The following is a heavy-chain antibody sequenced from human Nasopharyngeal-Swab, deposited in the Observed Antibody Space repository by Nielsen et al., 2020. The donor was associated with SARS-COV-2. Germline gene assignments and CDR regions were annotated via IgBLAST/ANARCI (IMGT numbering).Heavy chain of an antibody. V-gene: IGHV3-30*02. Sequence: GGSLRLSCEASGFSFSSYGMHWVRQAPGKGLEWVAFVRHDGSNKYYTDSVKGRFTISRDNFMNTLYLQMDRMKAEDTAVYYCAKDQITGRLGELLGIDYWGQGTLVTVSS. J-gene: IGHJ4*02. CDR1: GFSFSSYG. D-gene: IGHD3-16*01. CDR2: VRHDGSNK. CDR3: AKDQITGRLGELLGIDY.